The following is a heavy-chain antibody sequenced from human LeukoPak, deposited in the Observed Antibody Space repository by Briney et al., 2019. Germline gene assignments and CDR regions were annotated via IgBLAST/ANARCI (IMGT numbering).Heavy chain of an antibody. J-gene: IGHJ4*02. Sequence: GGSLRLSCAASGFTFRISWMHCVRQAPGKGLVWVSRINSDGSSTSYADSVKGRFTISRDNAKNTLYLQMNSLRAEDTAVYYCARDIRYYDSSGSNGWGQGTLVTVSS. V-gene: IGHV3-74*01. D-gene: IGHD3-22*01. CDR2: INSDGSST. CDR1: GFTFRISW. CDR3: ARDIRYYDSSGSNG.